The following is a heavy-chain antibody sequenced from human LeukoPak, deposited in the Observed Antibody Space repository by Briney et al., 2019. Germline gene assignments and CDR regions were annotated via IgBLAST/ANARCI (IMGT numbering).Heavy chain of an antibody. Sequence: SGGSLRLSCAASGFTFSSYAMSWVRQAPGKGLEWVSAISGSGGNTYYADSVKGRFTISRDNSKNTLYLQMNSLRVEDTAVYYCAREDSITMIVVVITRGFDYWGQGTLVTVSS. J-gene: IGHJ4*02. V-gene: IGHV3-23*01. D-gene: IGHD3-22*01. CDR3: AREDSITMIVVVITRGFDY. CDR1: GFTFSSYA. CDR2: ISGSGGNT.